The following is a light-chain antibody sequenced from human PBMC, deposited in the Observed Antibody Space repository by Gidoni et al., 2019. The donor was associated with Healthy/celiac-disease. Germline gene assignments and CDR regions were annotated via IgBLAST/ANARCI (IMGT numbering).Light chain of an antibody. CDR3: SSYTSSSTLV. Sequence: QPAPTQPASVSGSPGQPLTISCTGTSSDVGGYNYVSWYQQHPGKAPKPMIYGVSNRPSGVSNRFSGSKSGNTASLTISGLQAEDEADYYCSSYTSSSTLVFGGGTKLTVL. CDR1: SSDVGGYNY. V-gene: IGLV2-14*03. J-gene: IGLJ2*01. CDR2: GVS.